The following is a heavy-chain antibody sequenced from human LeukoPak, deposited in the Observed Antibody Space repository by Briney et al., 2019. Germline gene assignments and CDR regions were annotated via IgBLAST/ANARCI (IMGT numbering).Heavy chain of an antibody. D-gene: IGHD5-18*01. CDR3: AREDTAMVLIDY. Sequence: ASVKVSCKASGGTFSSYAISWVRQAPGQGLEWMGGIIPIFGTANYAQKFQGRVTITADESTSTAYIELSSLRSEDTAVYYCAREDTAMVLIDYWGQGTLVTVSS. J-gene: IGHJ4*02. V-gene: IGHV1-69*01. CDR2: IIPIFGTA. CDR1: GGTFSSYA.